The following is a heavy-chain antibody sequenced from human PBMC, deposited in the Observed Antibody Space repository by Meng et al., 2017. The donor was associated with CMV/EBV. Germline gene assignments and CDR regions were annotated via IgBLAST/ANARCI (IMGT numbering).Heavy chain of an antibody. CDR1: GFTFSSYE. J-gene: IGHJ3*02. Sequence: GESLKISCTASGFTFSSYEMNWVRQAPGKGLEWVSYIGSSGSTIYYADSVKGRFTISRDNAKNSLYLQMNSLRAEDTAVYYCARGQAPDFNYDFWRGAFDIWGQGTMVTVSS. CDR3: ARGQAPDFNYDFWRGAFDI. D-gene: IGHD3-3*01. V-gene: IGHV3-48*03. CDR2: IGSSGSTI.